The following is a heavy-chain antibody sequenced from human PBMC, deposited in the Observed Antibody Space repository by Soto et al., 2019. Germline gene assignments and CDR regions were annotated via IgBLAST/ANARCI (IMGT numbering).Heavy chain of an antibody. Sequence: QAQLVQSGAELKKPGASVKVSCKASGYSFASYGISWVRQAPGQGLEWMGWISAYNGNTNYVQKLQGRVTMTTDTSTSTAYMELRSLRSDDTAVYYCARRAWENSDAFDIWGQGTMVTVSS. CDR3: ARRAWENSDAFDI. V-gene: IGHV1-18*04. D-gene: IGHD1-26*01. J-gene: IGHJ3*02. CDR1: GYSFASYG. CDR2: ISAYNGNT.